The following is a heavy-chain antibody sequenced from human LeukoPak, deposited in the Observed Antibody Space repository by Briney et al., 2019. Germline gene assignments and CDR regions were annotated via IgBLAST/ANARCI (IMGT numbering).Heavy chain of an antibody. Sequence: GGSLRLSCAASGFTFSSYAMSWVRQAPGKGLEWVSAISGSGGSTYYADSVKGRFTISRDNSKNTLYLQMNSLRAEDTAVYYCAKDPTGQWLVPGWFDPWGQGTLATVSS. CDR1: GFTFSSYA. D-gene: IGHD6-19*01. V-gene: IGHV3-23*01. J-gene: IGHJ5*02. CDR3: AKDPTGQWLVPGWFDP. CDR2: ISGSGGST.